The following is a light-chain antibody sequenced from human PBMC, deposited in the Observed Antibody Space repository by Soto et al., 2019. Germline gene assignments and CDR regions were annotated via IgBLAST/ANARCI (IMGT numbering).Light chain of an antibody. V-gene: IGKV3-15*01. J-gene: IGKJ4*01. CDR3: QQNNKWPPVT. CDR1: QTISND. CDR2: GAS. Sequence: EVVMTQSPATVSVSPGEGVTLSCRASQTISNDLAWYQQKPGQAPRLLIYGASTRATGVPARFSGGGPGTEFTLTISSLQSDDVAFYYCQQNNKWPPVTFGGGTKVEIK.